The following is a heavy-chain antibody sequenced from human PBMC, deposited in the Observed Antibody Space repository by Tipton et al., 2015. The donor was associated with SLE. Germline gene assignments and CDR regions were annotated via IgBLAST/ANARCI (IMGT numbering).Heavy chain of an antibody. V-gene: IGHV4-59*12. CDR1: GGSISSYY. Sequence: TLSLTCTVSGGSISSYYWSWIRQPPGKGLEWIGYIYYSGSTNYNPSPKSRVTISVDTSKNQFSLKLRSVTAADTAVYYCARESLGGSSSSLWGQGTLVTVSS. J-gene: IGHJ4*02. D-gene: IGHD6-6*01. CDR3: ARESLGGSSSSL. CDR2: IYYSGST.